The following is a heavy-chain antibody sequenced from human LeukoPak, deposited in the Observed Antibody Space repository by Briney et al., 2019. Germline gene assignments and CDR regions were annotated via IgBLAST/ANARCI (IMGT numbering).Heavy chain of an antibody. D-gene: IGHD3-16*01. CDR2: ISFDGRGK. V-gene: IGHV3-30*18. Sequence: PGGSLRLSCAASGFTFSRYGMQWVRQAPGKGREWLAVISFDGRGKYYGESVEGRFTISRDNSKNTVRLQMNSLTSEDTAVYYCAKDRASWDSVWGNPSDRWGQGILVAVSS. CDR3: AKDRASWDSVWGNPSDR. CDR1: GFTFSRYG. J-gene: IGHJ5*02.